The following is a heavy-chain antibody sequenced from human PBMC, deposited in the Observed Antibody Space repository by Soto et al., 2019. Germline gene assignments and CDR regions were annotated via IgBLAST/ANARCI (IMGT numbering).Heavy chain of an antibody. CDR3: ARVKGPRCTYNSALYIAY. V-gene: IGHV4-34*01. CDR1: GGSFTPYY. CDR2: INHSGST. D-gene: IGHD6-25*01. Sequence: SETLSLTCAVYGGSFTPYYWSWSWIRQPPGKGLEWIGEINHSGSTNYNPSLKSRVTISVDTSKNQFSLKLKSVTAADTPVYYCARVKGPRCTYNSALYIAYSGQGTLVTVSS. J-gene: IGHJ4*02.